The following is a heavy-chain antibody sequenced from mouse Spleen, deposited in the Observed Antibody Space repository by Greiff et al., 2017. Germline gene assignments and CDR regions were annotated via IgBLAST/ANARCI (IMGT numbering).Heavy chain of an antibody. CDR3: ASDGYYGAMDY. V-gene: IGHV1-42*01. D-gene: IGHD2-3*01. J-gene: IGHJ4*01. CDR1: GYSFTGYY. CDR2: INPSTGGT. Sequence: EVQLQQSGAELVRPGTSVKISCKASGYSFTGYYMNWVKQSPEKSLEWIGEINPSTGGTTYNQKFKAKATLTVDKSSSTAYMQLKSLTSEDSAVYYCASDGYYGAMDYWGQGTSVTVSS.